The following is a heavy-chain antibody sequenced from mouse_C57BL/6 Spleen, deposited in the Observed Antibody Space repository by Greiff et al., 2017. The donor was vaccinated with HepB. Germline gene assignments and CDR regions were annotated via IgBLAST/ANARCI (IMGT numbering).Heavy chain of an antibody. CDR1: GYTFTSYW. D-gene: IGHD1-1*01. CDR3: ARGGYGIAY. CDR2: IDPSASYT. Sequence: QVQLQQSGAELVKPVASVKLSCKASGYTFTSYWMQWVKQRPGQGLEWIGEIDPSASYTNYNQKFKGKATLTVDTSSSTAYMQLSSLTSEDSAVYYCARGGYGIAYWGQGTLVTVSA. V-gene: IGHV1-50*01. J-gene: IGHJ3*01.